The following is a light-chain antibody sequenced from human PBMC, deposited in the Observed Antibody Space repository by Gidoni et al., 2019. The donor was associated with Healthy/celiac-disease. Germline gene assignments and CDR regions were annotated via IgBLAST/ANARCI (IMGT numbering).Light chain of an antibody. Sequence: VLTQSPGTLSLSPGERATLSCRASQSVSSSYLAWYQQKPGQAPRLLIYGASSRATGIPDRFSGSGSGTDFTLTISRLEPEDFAVYYCQQYGSSSYTFGQGTKLEIK. J-gene: IGKJ2*01. V-gene: IGKV3-20*01. CDR1: QSVSSSY. CDR3: QQYGSSSYT. CDR2: GAS.